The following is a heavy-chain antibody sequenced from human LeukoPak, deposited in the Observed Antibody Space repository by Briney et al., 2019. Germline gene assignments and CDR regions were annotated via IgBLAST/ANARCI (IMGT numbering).Heavy chain of an antibody. J-gene: IGHJ4*02. D-gene: IGHD2-21*01. CDR1: GYTFTTYG. CDR2: ISAHKGDT. V-gene: IGHV1-18*01. CDR3: ARDGYRHCGGDCPIDY. Sequence: ASVKVSCKTSGYTFTTYGISWLRQAPGQGLEWMGWISAHKGDTEYAQKFQGRVTMTRDTSTSTAYMELQSLTSDDTAVYYCARDGYRHCGGDCPIDYWGQGTLVTVSS.